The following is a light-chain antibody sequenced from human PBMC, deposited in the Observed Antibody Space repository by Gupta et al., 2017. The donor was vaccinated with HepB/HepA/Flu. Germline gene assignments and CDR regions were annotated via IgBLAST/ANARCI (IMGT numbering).Light chain of an antibody. CDR2: DVS. J-gene: IGLJ2*01. Sequence: QSALTQPASVSGSPGQSITISCSGTSSDVGYYNYVSWYQQYPGKAPKLMIYDVSYRPSGVSNRFSGAKSANTASLTISGLQAEDEADYYCSAYTSRNTLLFGGGTKLTV. V-gene: IGLV2-14*01. CDR3: SAYTSRNTLL. CDR1: SSDVGYYNY.